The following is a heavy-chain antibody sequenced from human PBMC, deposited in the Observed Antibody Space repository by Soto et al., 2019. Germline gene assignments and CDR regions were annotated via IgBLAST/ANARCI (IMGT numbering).Heavy chain of an antibody. CDR3: ARNRTTSRWAGMDV. CDR2: IYPADSET. V-gene: IGHV5-51*01. CDR1: GYTFTNYR. Sequence: GESLKISCKASGYTFTNYRIGWVRQMPGKGLEWMGLIYPADSETTYSPSFQGQVSMSADRSIRSAFLQWSSLKASDTAIYYCARNRTTSRWAGMDVWGQGTTVTVYS. D-gene: IGHD6-13*01. J-gene: IGHJ6*02.